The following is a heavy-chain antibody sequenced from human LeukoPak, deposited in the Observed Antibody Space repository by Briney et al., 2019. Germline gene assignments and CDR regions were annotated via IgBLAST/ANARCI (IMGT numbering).Heavy chain of an antibody. D-gene: IGHD3-22*01. CDR3: AKDHDSSEVPHDFDY. J-gene: IGHJ4*02. V-gene: IGHV3-23*01. Sequence: PGGSLTLSRAPSGFTLSRYAMRWVRQAPGKGRESVSGISGSCGSTYYADSVKGRFTISRDNSKNTLYLQMNSLRAEDTAVYYCAKDHDSSEVPHDFDYWGQGTLVTVSS. CDR2: ISGSCGST. CDR1: GFTLSRYA.